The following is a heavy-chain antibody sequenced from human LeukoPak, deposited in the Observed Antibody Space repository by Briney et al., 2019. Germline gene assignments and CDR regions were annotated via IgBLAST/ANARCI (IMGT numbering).Heavy chain of an antibody. D-gene: IGHD5-12*01. Sequence: ASVKVSCKASGYTFTGCYMHWVRQAPGQGLEWMGWINPNSGGTNYAQKFQGRVTMTRDTSISTAYMELSRLRSDDTAVYYCARTDIVATSWFDPWGQGTLVTVSS. CDR3: ARTDIVATSWFDP. J-gene: IGHJ5*02. CDR1: GYTFTGCY. V-gene: IGHV1-2*02. CDR2: INPNSGGT.